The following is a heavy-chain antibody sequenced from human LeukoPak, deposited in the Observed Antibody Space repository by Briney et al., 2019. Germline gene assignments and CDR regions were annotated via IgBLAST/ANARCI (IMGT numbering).Heavy chain of an antibody. Sequence: GESLKISCQGFGFSFSGYWIGWVRQMPGKGLEWMGIIYPGDSDTTYSPSFQGQVTISADKSISTAYLQWSSLKASDTAMYYCARAAAGTLGAFDIWGQGTMVTVSS. V-gene: IGHV5-51*01. CDR1: GFSFSGYW. J-gene: IGHJ3*02. D-gene: IGHD6-13*01. CDR3: ARAAAGTLGAFDI. CDR2: IYPGDSDT.